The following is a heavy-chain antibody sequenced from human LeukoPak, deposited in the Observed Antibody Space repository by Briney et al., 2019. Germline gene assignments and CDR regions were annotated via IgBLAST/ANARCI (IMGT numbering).Heavy chain of an antibody. Sequence: SETLSLTCTVSGVSIGSHYWSWIRQAPGKGLEWIGCVYNSGTTVYNPSLTGRVTISVDTSKNQYSLNLRSVTAADAAVYYCARDAYWGQGILVTVSS. V-gene: IGHV4-59*11. CDR3: ARDAY. CDR2: VYNSGTT. CDR1: GVSIGSHY. J-gene: IGHJ4*02.